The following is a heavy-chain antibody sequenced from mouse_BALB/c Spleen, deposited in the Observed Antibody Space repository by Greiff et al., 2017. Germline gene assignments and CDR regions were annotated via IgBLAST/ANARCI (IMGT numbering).Heavy chain of an antibody. CDR2: ILPGSGST. D-gene: IGHD2-1*01. CDR3: ARMGIYYGNYWFAY. Sequence: QVHVKQSGAELMKPGASVKISCKATGYTFSSYWIEWVKQRPGHGLEWIGEILPGSGSTNYNEKFKGKATFTADTSSNTAYMQLSSLTSEDSAVYYCARMGIYYGNYWFAYWGQGTLVTVSA. V-gene: IGHV1-9*01. CDR1: GYTFSSYW. J-gene: IGHJ3*01.